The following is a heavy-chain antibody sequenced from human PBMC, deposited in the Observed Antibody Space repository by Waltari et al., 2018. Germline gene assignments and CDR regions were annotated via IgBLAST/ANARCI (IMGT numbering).Heavy chain of an antibody. CDR1: GYTFTSYA. CDR3: ARVKREFTREGAFDI. D-gene: IGHD1-26*01. Sequence: QVQLVQSGAEVKKPGASVKVSCKASGYTFTSYAMHWVRQAPGQRLGWMGWINAGNGQTKHSQTCPGRVPITRDTSVSTGYMALSSRRSEATAVYDCARVKREFTREGAFDIWGQGTMVTVSS. J-gene: IGHJ3*02. V-gene: IGHV1-3*01. CDR2: INAGNGQT.